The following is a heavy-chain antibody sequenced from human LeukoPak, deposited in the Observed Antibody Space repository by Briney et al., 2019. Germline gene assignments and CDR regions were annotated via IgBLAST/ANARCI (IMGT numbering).Heavy chain of an antibody. Sequence: GGSLRLSCAASGFTFSSYAMSWVRQAPGKGLEWVSAISGSGGSTYDADSVKGRFTISRDNSKNTLYLQMNSLRAEDTAVYYCAKGGENDFWSGMDVWGQGTTVTVSS. V-gene: IGHV3-23*01. D-gene: IGHD3-3*01. CDR2: ISGSGGST. CDR1: GFTFSSYA. CDR3: AKGGENDFWSGMDV. J-gene: IGHJ6*02.